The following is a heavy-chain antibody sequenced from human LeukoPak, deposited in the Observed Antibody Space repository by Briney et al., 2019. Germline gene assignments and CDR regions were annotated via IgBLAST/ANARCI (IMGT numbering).Heavy chain of an antibody. J-gene: IGHJ4*02. Sequence: GGSLRLSCAASGFTFSSYTMNWVRQAPGKGLEWVSSISSSSSYMYYADSVKGRFTISRDNAKNSLYLQMNSLRAEDTAVYYCASAGLVYSRGWYLETPFDYWGQGTLVTVSS. V-gene: IGHV3-21*01. CDR2: ISSSSSYM. CDR1: GFTFSSYT. D-gene: IGHD6-19*01. CDR3: ASAGLVYSRGWYLETPFDY.